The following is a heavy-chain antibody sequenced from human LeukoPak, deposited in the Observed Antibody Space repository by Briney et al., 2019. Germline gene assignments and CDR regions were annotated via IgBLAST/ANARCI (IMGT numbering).Heavy chain of an antibody. CDR3: ASFYCSGGSCYQYFSYYYMDV. Sequence: SETPSLTCTVSGYSISSGYYWGWIRQPPGKGLKWIGSISHSGSTYYNPSLQSRVTISVDTSKNQFSLKLNSVTAADTAVYYCASFYCSGGSCYQYFSYYYMDVWGKGTTVTISS. CDR1: GYSISSGYY. V-gene: IGHV4-38-2*02. D-gene: IGHD2-15*01. J-gene: IGHJ6*03. CDR2: ISHSGST.